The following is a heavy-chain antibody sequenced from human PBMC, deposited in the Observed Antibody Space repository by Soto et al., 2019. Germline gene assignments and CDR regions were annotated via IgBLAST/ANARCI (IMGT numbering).Heavy chain of an antibody. D-gene: IGHD3-3*01. V-gene: IGHV1-18*01. Sequence: PSVKVSCTASGYTFTSYGISWVRQAPGQGLEWMGWISAYNGNTNYAQKLQGRVTMTTDTSTSTAYMELRSLRSDDTAVYYCARDEANRFLEWLPYYFDYWGQGTLVTVSS. J-gene: IGHJ4*02. CDR3: ARDEANRFLEWLPYYFDY. CDR2: ISAYNGNT. CDR1: GYTFTSYG.